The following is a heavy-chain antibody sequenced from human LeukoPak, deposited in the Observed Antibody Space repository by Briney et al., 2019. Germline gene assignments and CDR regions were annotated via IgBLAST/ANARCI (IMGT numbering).Heavy chain of an antibody. Sequence: GASLQISCKGSGYSFTTYWIGWVRPMPGKGLEWMGLMDPSDSDTRYSPSFQGQVTISADKSISTAYLQWSSLKASDTAMYYCARADRGVHDYWGQGTLVTVSA. J-gene: IGHJ4*02. V-gene: IGHV5-51*01. CDR3: ARADRGVHDY. CDR1: GYSFTTYW. CDR2: MDPSDSDT. D-gene: IGHD3-10*01.